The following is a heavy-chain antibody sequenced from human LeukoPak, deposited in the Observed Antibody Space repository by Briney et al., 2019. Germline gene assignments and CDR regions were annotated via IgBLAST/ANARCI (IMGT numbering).Heavy chain of an antibody. Sequence: HSGGSLRLSCAASGFTFSHAWMSWVRQAPTKGLEWVSGLSGSGAGTYYADSVKGRFTISRDNSKNTLYLQMDSLRAEDTAIYYCARVPCWSSTSCPHVDYWGQGTLVTVSS. J-gene: IGHJ4*02. CDR1: GFTFSHAW. D-gene: IGHD2-2*01. CDR3: ARVPCWSSTSCPHVDY. CDR2: LSGSGAGT. V-gene: IGHV3-23*01.